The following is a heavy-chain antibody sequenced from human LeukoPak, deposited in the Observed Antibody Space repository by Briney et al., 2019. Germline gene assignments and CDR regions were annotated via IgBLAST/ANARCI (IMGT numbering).Heavy chain of an antibody. CDR1: GHTFTGYY. V-gene: IGHV1-2*02. J-gene: IGHJ5*02. CDR2: IDANSGGT. Sequence: ASVKVSCKASGHTFTGYYIHWVRQAPGQGLEWMGWIDANSGGTNYAQKFQGRVTMTRDTSIGTAYMELTRLTSADTAVYRCATPSSSSWYGFDPWGQGTLVTVSS. D-gene: IGHD6-13*01. CDR3: ATPSSSSWYGFDP.